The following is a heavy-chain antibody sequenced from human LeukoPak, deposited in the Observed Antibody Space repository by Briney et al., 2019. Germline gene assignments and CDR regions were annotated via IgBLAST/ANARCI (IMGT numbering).Heavy chain of an antibody. D-gene: IGHD3-22*01. CDR1: GFSFSDYS. J-gene: IGHJ4*02. CDR3: ARDSFAGCDSSGYSSYDY. CDR2: ISSYSTYI. Sequence: GGSLRLSCAASGFSFSDYSMNWVRQAPGKGLEWVSFISSYSTYIYYADSLKGRFTISRNNAKNSLYLQMNSLRAEDTAVYYCARDSFAGCDSSGYSSYDYWGQGTLVIVSS. V-gene: IGHV3-21*01.